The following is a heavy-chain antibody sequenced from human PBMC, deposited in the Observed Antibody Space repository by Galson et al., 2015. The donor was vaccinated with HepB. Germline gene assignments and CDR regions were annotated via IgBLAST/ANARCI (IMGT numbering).Heavy chain of an antibody. V-gene: IGHV1-2*02. CDR1: GYTFTGYY. CDR3: ARGGYCSSTSCYTYYYYYMDV. Sequence: SVKVSCKASGYTFTGYYMHWVRQAPGQGLEWMGWINPNSGGTNYAQKFQGRVTMTRDTSISTAYMELSRLRSDETAVYYCARGGYCSSTSCYTYYYYYMDVWGKGTTVTVSS. CDR2: INPNSGGT. D-gene: IGHD2-2*02. J-gene: IGHJ6*03.